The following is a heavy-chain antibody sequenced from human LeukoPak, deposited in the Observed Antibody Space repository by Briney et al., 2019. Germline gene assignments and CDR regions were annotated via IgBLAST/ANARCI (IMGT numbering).Heavy chain of an antibody. Sequence: PSETLSLTCTVSGDSMSSSSYYWGWIRQPPGKGLEWIGTISYTRSTYYNPSLKSRVSISVDTSKKQLSLKLSSVTAEDTVVYYCVRWELNTIKDYWGQGILVTVSS. D-gene: IGHD5-12*01. J-gene: IGHJ4*02. CDR2: ISYTRST. CDR1: GDSMSSSSYY. CDR3: VRWELNTIKDY. V-gene: IGHV4-39*01.